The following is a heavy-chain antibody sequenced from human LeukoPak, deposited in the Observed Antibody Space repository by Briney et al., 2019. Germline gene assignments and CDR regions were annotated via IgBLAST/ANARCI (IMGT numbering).Heavy chain of an antibody. J-gene: IGHJ4*02. Sequence: PSETLSLTCTASGGSISCYYWSWIRQPPGKGLEWIGYIYYSGSTNYNPSLKSRVTISVDTSKSQFSLKLSSVTAADTAVYYCARGSMADIVGATTVDYWGQGTLVTVSS. V-gene: IGHV4-59*01. D-gene: IGHD1-26*01. CDR3: ARGSMADIVGATTVDY. CDR1: GGSISCYY. CDR2: IYYSGST.